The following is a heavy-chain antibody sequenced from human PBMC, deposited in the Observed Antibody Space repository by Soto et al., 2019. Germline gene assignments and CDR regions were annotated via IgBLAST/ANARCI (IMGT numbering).Heavy chain of an antibody. CDR1: GGSISSSSYY. Sequence: SETLSLTCTVSGGSISSSSYYWGWIRQPPGKGLEWIGSIYYSGSTYYNPSLKSRVTISVDTSKNQFSLKLSSVTAADTAVYYCARHNYYDFWSGYLDAFDIWGQGTMVTVSS. CDR3: ARHNYYDFWSGYLDAFDI. CDR2: IYYSGST. V-gene: IGHV4-39*01. D-gene: IGHD3-3*01. J-gene: IGHJ3*02.